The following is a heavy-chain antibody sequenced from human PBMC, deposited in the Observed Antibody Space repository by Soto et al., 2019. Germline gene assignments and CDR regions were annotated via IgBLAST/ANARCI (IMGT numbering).Heavy chain of an antibody. CDR3: ARSEAGLYSGYVDY. Sequence: PSETLSLTCTVSGGSISSGDYYWSWIRQPPWKGLEWIGYIYYSGSTYYNPSLKSRVTISVDTSKNQFSLKLSSVTAADTAVYYCARSEAGLYSGYVDYWGQGXLVTVYS. CDR2: IYYSGST. CDR1: GGSISSGDYY. J-gene: IGHJ4*02. D-gene: IGHD5-12*01. V-gene: IGHV4-30-4*01.